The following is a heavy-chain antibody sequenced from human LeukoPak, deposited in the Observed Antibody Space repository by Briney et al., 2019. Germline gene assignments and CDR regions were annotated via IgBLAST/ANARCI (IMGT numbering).Heavy chain of an antibody. D-gene: IGHD3-22*01. V-gene: IGHV4-39*02. Sequence: SETLSLTCTVSGGSISSSSYYWGWIRQPPGKGLEWIGSIYYSGSTYYNPSLKSRVTISVDTSKNQFSLKLSSVTAADTAVYYCARDSPEAGDSSGSWRYNDAFDIWGQGTMVTVSS. J-gene: IGHJ3*02. CDR2: IYYSGST. CDR1: GGSISSSSYY. CDR3: ARDSPEAGDSSGSWRYNDAFDI.